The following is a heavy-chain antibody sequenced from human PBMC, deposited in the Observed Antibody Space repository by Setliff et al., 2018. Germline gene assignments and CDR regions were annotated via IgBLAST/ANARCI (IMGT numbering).Heavy chain of an antibody. D-gene: IGHD2-2*01. CDR1: GFTFKNYG. CDR3: VRGEMFSTSPRAD. J-gene: IGHJ4*02. V-gene: IGHV3-33*01. CDR2: IWYDGNNK. Sequence: PGESLKLSCVASGFTFKNYGMHWVRQAPGKGLEWVAVIWYDGNNKDHADSVKGRFTISRDNSKNTLYLQMDSLRAEDTAVYYCVRGEMFSTSPRADWGQGTQVTVSS.